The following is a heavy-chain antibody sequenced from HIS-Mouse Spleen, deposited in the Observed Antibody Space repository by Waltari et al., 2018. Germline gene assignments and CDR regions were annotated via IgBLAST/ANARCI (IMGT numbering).Heavy chain of an antibody. Sequence: EVQLVESGGGLVKPGGSLRLSCAASGFTCSNAWRSWVRQASGKGLEWVGRIKSKTDGGTTDYAAPVKGRFTISRDDSKNTLYLQMNSLKTEDTAVYYCTTVWGALWQLPFYWGQGTLVTVSS. CDR2: IKSKTDGGTT. V-gene: IGHV3-15*01. CDR3: TTVWGALWQLPFY. CDR1: GFTCSNAW. J-gene: IGHJ4*02. D-gene: IGHD6-6*01.